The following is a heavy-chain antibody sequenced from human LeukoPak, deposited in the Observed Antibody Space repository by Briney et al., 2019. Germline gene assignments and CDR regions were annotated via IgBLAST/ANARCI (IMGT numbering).Heavy chain of an antibody. Sequence: PGGSLRLSCAASGFTFSSYWMSWVRQAPGKGLEWVANIKQDGGEKYYVDSVKGRFTVSRDNAENSLYLHMSSLRAEDTAVYYCARVADYFPSGRFPGPRFDPWGQGALVTVSS. D-gene: IGHD3-10*01. V-gene: IGHV3-7*01. CDR2: IKQDGGEK. J-gene: IGHJ5*02. CDR1: GFTFSSYW. CDR3: ARVADYFPSGRFPGPRFDP.